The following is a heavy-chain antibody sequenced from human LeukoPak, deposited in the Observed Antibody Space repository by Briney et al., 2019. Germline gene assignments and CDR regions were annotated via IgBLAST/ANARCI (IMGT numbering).Heavy chain of an antibody. J-gene: IGHJ4*02. CDR3: ARVAYYDSPPEDS. D-gene: IGHD3-22*01. V-gene: IGHV3-74*01. CDR1: GFTFSSYW. CDR2: INSDGSST. Sequence: GGSLRLSCAASGFTFSSYWMHWVRQAPGKGLVWVSRINSDGSSTSYADSVKGRFTISRDHAKDTLYLQMNSLRAEDTAVYYCARVAYYDSPPEDSWGQGTLVTVSS.